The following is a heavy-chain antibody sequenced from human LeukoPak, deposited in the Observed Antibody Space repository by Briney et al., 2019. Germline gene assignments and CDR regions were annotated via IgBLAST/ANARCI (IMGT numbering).Heavy chain of an antibody. V-gene: IGHV3-23*01. CDR2: ISGSGVNT. CDR1: TFTFSTYN. D-gene: IGHD6-13*01. J-gene: IGHJ4*02. Sequence: GGSLRLSCAASTFTFSTYNMNWVRQAPGKGLEWVSVISGSGVNTYYADSVTGRFTISRDNSKNTLYLQMNSLGAEDTAVYYCAKSFGPVIAAAGTGADWGQGILVTVSS. CDR3: AKSFGPVIAAAGTGAD.